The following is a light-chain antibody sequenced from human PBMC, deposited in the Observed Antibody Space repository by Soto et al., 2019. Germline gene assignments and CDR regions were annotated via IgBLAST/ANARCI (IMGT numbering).Light chain of an antibody. J-gene: IGKJ2*01. Sequence: EIVLTQSPGTLSLSPGERATRSCRASQSVSSSYLAWYQQKPGQAPRLLIYGASSRATGIPDRFSGSGSGTDFTLTISRPEPEDFAVYYCQQYGSSPATFGHGTKLEIK. CDR1: QSVSSSY. CDR2: GAS. V-gene: IGKV3-20*01. CDR3: QQYGSSPAT.